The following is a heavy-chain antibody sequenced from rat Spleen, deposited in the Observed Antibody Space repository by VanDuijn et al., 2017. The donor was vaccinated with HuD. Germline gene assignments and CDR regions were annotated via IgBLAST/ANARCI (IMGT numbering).Heavy chain of an antibody. CDR1: GFTFSNYL. CDR2: ISNSGGNT. Sequence: EVQLVKSGGGLVQPGRSLKLSCAASGFTFSNYLMAWVRQAPTKGLEWVASISNSGGNTYYPDSVKGRFTISRHNAQNTLYLQMNSLRSEDTATYYCSGSRVPWYLDFWGPGTMVTVSS. CDR3: SGSRVPWYLDF. J-gene: IGHJ1*01. V-gene: IGHV5S13*01. D-gene: IGHD1-11*01.